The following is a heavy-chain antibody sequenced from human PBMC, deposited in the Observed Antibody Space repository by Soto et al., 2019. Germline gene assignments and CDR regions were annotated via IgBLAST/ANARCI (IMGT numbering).Heavy chain of an antibody. CDR3: ARDNVRLQIGGNYHSRVYV. Sequence: QVQLEQSGAEVKKPGSSVKVSCKTSGGTFSNSAISWVRQAPGQGPEWMGGIMPIFRTPDYAQKFQDRVTITADESTTIAYMELRGLRSDDTAVYYCARDNVRLQIGGNYHSRVYVWGQGAAVTVSS. V-gene: IGHV1-69*12. CDR2: IMPIFRTP. D-gene: IGHD1-1*01. J-gene: IGHJ6*02. CDR1: GGTFSNSA.